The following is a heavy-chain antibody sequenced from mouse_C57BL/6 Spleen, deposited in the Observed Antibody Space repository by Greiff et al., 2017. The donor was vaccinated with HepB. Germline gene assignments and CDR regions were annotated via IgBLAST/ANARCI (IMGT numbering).Heavy chain of an antibody. V-gene: IGHV1-81*01. CDR3: AREGADYDETWFAY. J-gene: IGHJ3*01. D-gene: IGHD2-4*01. CDR1: GYTFTSYG. Sequence: QVQLQQSGAELARPGASEKLSCKASGYTFTSYGISWVKQRTGQGLEWIGEIYPRSGNTYYNEKFKGKATLTADKSSSTAYMELRSLTSEDSAVYFCAREGADYDETWFAYWGQGTLVTVSA. CDR2: IYPRSGNT.